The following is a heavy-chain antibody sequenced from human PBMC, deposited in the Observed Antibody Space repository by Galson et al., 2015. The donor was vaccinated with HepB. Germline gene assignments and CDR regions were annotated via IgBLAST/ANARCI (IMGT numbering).Heavy chain of an antibody. V-gene: IGHV3-9*01. Sequence: SLRLSCAASGFTFDDYAMHWVRHAPGKGLEWVSGISWNSGSIGYADSVKGRFTISRDNAKNSLYLQMNSLRAEDTALYYCAKDMRVGATVETQFDYWGQGTLVTVSS. CDR1: GFTFDDYA. CDR3: AKDMRVGATVETQFDY. CDR2: ISWNSGSI. D-gene: IGHD1-26*01. J-gene: IGHJ4*02.